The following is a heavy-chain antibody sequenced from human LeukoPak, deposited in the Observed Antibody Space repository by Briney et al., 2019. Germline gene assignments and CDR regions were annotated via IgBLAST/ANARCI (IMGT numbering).Heavy chain of an antibody. CDR1: GFTFSNYG. CDR2: ISYDGSNK. V-gene: IGHV3-30*18. J-gene: IGHJ3*02. D-gene: IGHD3-10*01. Sequence: GRSLRLSCAASGFTFSNYGMHWVRQAPGKGLEGMAVISYDGSNKHYADSVKGRFTISRDNSKNTLYLQMNSLRADDTAVYYCAKDPGGGYYGLGSVDIWGQGTMVTVSS. CDR3: AKDPGGGYYGLGSVDI.